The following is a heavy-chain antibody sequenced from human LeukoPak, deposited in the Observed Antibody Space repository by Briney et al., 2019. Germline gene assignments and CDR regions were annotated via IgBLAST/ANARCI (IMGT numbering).Heavy chain of an antibody. J-gene: IGHJ3*02. V-gene: IGHV3-30*02. Sequence: GGSLRLSCVASGFTFSSYCMHWVRQAPGKGLEWVAFIRYDGINKYYADSVKGRFTISRDNSKNTLYLQMNSVRAEDTAVYYCAKDRVVSREPAAFDIWGQGTMVTVSS. D-gene: IGHD2-15*01. CDR1: GFTFSSYC. CDR2: IRYDGINK. CDR3: AKDRVVSREPAAFDI.